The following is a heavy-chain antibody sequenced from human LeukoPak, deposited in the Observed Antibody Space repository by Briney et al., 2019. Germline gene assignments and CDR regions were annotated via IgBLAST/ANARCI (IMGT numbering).Heavy chain of an antibody. V-gene: IGHV4-31*03. CDR1: GGSISSGGYS. CDR3: ARVFRAKRQATAYYFDY. J-gene: IGHJ4*02. Sequence: SETLSLTCTVSGGSISSGGYSWSWIRQHPGKGLEWIGYIYYSGSTYYNPSLKSRVTISVDTSKNQFSLKLSSVTAADTAVYYCARVFRAKRQATAYYFDYWGQGTLVTVSS. D-gene: IGHD5-12*01. CDR2: IYYSGST.